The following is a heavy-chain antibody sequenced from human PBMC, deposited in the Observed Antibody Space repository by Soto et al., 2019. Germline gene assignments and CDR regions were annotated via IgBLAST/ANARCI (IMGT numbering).Heavy chain of an antibody. J-gene: IGHJ6*02. CDR2: ISYDGSNK. CDR1: GFTFSSYG. V-gene: IGHV3-30*18. D-gene: IGHD2-15*01. CDR3: AKDQVVVAATPFYGMDV. Sequence: QVQLVESGGGVVQPGRSLRLSCAASGFTFSSYGMHWVRQAPGKGLEWVAVISYDGSNKYYADSVKGRFTISRDNSKNTLYLQMNSLRAEDTAVYYCAKDQVVVAATPFYGMDVWGQGITVTVSS.